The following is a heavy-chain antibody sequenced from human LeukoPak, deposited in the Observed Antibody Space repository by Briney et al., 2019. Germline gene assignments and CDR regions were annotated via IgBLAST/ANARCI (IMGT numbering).Heavy chain of an antibody. CDR3: ARDFKAASGTDWFDP. CDR1: GFTFSNFG. V-gene: IGHV3-21*01. J-gene: IGHJ5*02. CDR2: ISSSGTYM. D-gene: IGHD6-13*01. Sequence: GGSLRLSCAASGFTFSNFGMNWVRQAPGKGLEWVSSISSSGTYMYYADSLKGRFTISRDNAKNSLYLRMNSLRAEDTAVYYCARDFKAASGTDWFDPWGQGTLVTVSS.